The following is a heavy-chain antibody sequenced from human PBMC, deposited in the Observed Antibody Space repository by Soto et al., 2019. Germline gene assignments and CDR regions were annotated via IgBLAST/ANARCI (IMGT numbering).Heavy chain of an antibody. CDR1: GDSVSRDGFS. V-gene: IGHV4-30-2*01. CDR2: IYHSGAT. J-gene: IGHJ4*01. Sequence: QVQLQESGSGLVRPSQTLVLTCTVSGDSVSRDGFSWSWLRQPPGKGLEWIGYIYHSGATYYNPSLKSRVTTSVDKSKNQFSLSLASVTAADTAVYYCAREMSYYFDSWGHGTLVTVSS. CDR3: AREMSYYFDS.